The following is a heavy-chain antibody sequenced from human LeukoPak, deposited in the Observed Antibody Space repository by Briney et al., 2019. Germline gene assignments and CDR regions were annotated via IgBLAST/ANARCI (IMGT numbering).Heavy chain of an antibody. J-gene: IGHJ4*02. CDR2: IYYSGST. CDR3: ARESGYYLSYFGY. D-gene: IGHD3-22*01. Sequence: SETLSLTCTVSGGSISSSSYYWGWIRQPPGKGLEWIGSIYYSGSTYYNPSLKSRVTISVDTSKNQFSLKLSSVTAADTAVYYCARESGYYLSYFGYWGQATLVTVSS. V-gene: IGHV4-39*07. CDR1: GGSISSSSYY.